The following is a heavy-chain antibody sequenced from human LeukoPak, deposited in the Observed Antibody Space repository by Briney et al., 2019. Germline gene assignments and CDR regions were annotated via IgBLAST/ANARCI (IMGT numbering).Heavy chain of an antibody. CDR2: ISGSGGST. J-gene: IGHJ4*02. V-gene: IGHV3-23*01. Sequence: GGSLRLSGAASGFTFSSYAMSWVRQAPGMGLEWVSAISGSGGSTYYADSVKGRFTISRDNSKNTLYLQMNSLRAEDTAVYYCAKGSSGWYLRGFDYWGQGTLVTVSS. CDR3: AKGSSGWYLRGFDY. D-gene: IGHD6-19*01. CDR1: GFTFSSYA.